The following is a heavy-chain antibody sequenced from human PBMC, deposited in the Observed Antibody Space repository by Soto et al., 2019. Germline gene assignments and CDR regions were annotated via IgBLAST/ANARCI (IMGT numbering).Heavy chain of an antibody. CDR3: AGYCSSSICPGGHYFALDV. V-gene: IGHV4-59*01. Sequence: SETLSLTCNVSGGSIYTYYWYWIRQSPGKGLEWIGYISDCGSTNYNPSPKSRVPISVDTSKKQVSLNLSSVSAPDTARYFCAGYCSSSICPGGHYFALDVWGQGTPVTVSS. D-gene: IGHD2-2*01. CDR1: GGSIYTYY. CDR2: ISDCGST. J-gene: IGHJ6*02.